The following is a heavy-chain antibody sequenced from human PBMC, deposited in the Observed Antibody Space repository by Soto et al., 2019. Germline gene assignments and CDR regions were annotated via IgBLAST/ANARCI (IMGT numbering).Heavy chain of an antibody. CDR3: ASTWLPDYGDYRGVDY. V-gene: IGHV3-66*01. D-gene: IGHD4-17*01. CDR2: IYSGGST. J-gene: IGHJ4*02. CDR1: GFTVSSNY. Sequence: GGSLRLSCAASGFTVSSNYMSWVRQAPGKGLEWVSVIYSGGSTYYADSVKGRFTISRDNSKNTLYLQMNSLRAEDTAVYYCASTWLPDYGDYRGVDYWGQGTLVTVSS.